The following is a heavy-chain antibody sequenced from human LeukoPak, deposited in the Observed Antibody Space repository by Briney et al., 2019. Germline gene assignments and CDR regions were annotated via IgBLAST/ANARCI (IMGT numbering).Heavy chain of an antibody. J-gene: IGHJ4*02. D-gene: IGHD5-24*01. Sequence: PGRSLRLSCAASGFTFSSYAMHWVRQAPGKGLEWVAVISYDGSNKYYADSVKGRFTISRDNSKNTLYLQMNSLRAEDTAVYYCAKATEVGYNGSFDYWGQGTLVTVSS. CDR2: ISYDGSNK. CDR3: AKATEVGYNGSFDY. V-gene: IGHV3-30-3*01. CDR1: GFTFSSYA.